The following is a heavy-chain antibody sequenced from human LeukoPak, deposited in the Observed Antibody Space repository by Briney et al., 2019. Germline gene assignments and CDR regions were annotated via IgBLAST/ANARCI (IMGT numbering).Heavy chain of an antibody. CDR3: ASATSDYYGSGSYYKFPYYFYGMDV. V-gene: IGHV4-31*03. CDR2: IYYSGST. J-gene: IGHJ6*04. Sequence: SETLSLTCTVSGGSISSGGYYWSWIRQHPGKGLEWIGYIYYSGSTYYNPSLKSRVTISVDTSKNQFSLKLSSVTAADTAVYYCASATSDYYGSGSYYKFPYYFYGMDVWGKGTTVTVSS. CDR1: GGSISSGGYY. D-gene: IGHD3-10*01.